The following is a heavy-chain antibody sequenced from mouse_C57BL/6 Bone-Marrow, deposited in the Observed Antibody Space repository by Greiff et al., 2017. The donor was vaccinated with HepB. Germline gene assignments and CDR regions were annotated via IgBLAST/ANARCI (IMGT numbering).Heavy chain of an antibody. CDR1: GYTFTDYN. D-gene: IGHD1-1*01. J-gene: IGHJ1*03. V-gene: IGHV1-18*01. CDR2: INPNNGGT. Sequence: VQLKQSGSELVKPGASVKIPCKASGYTFTDYNMDWVKQSHGKSLEWIGDINPNNGGTIYNQKFKGKATLTVDKSSSTAYMELRSLTSEDTAVYYCASPSSYYGSSRWYFDVWGTGTTVTVSS. CDR3: ASPSSYYGSSRWYFDV.